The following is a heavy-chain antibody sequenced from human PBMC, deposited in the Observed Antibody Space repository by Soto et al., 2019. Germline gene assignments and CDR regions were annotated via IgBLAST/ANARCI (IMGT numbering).Heavy chain of an antibody. CDR2: IGTAGDT. Sequence: HPGGSLRLSCAASGFTFSSYDMHWVRQATGKGLEWVSAIGTAGDTYYPGSVKGRFTISRENAKNSLYLQMNSLRAEDTAVYYCARGQYGSGSYYYYYGMDVWGQGTTVTVSS. CDR3: ARGQYGSGSYYYYYGMDV. J-gene: IGHJ6*02. V-gene: IGHV3-13*01. D-gene: IGHD3-10*01. CDR1: GFTFSSYD.